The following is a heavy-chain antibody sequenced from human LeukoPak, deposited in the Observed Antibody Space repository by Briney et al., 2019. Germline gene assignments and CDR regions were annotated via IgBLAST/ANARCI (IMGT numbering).Heavy chain of an antibody. CDR2: INSDGSST. CDR3: AKAPLAVADY. J-gene: IGHJ4*02. Sequence: GGSLRLSCVASGFTFSSYWMHWVRQAPGKGLVWVSRINSDGSSTYYADSVKGRFTISRDNSKNTLYLQMNSLRAEDTAVYYCAKAPLAVADYWGQGTLVTVSS. CDR1: GFTFSSYW. D-gene: IGHD6-19*01. V-gene: IGHV3-74*01.